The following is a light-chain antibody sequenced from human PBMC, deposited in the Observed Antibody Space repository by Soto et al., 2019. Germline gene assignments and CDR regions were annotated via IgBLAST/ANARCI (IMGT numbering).Light chain of an antibody. CDR3: QQRSYWPLT. CDR2: DAS. J-gene: IGKJ4*01. Sequence: DIVLTQSPDTLSLSPGERATLSCRASQSIGRYLVWFQQKPGQAPRLLIYDASTRATGIPARFSGSGSGADFTLTNSSLEPEDFAVYYCQQRSYWPLTFGGGTKVDIK. V-gene: IGKV3-11*01. CDR1: QSIGRY.